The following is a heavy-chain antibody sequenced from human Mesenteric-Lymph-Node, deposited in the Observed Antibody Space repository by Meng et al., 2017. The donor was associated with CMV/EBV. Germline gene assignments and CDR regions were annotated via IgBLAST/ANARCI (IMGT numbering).Heavy chain of an antibody. CDR1: GFTFSTYA. CDR2: ISYDGGNK. CDR3: ARTNYYGSGSYYFDNPYFDY. Sequence: GGSLRLSCAASGFTFSTYAMHWVRQAPGKGLEWVAVISYDGGNKYYADSVKGRFTISRDNSKNTLYLQMNSLRAEDTAVYYCARTNYYGSGSYYFDNPYFDYWGQGALVTVSS. V-gene: IGHV3-30*04. D-gene: IGHD3-10*01. J-gene: IGHJ4*02.